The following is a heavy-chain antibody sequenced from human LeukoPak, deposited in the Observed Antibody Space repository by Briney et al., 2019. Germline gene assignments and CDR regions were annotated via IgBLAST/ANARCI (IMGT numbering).Heavy chain of an antibody. CDR1: GFTFSNYG. V-gene: IGHV3-33*01. J-gene: IGHJ4*02. CDR2: IWYDGSNK. Sequence: GGSLRLSCAASGFTFSNYGMHWVRQAPGKGLEWVAVIWYDGSNKYYADSVKGRFTISRDNSKNTLYLQMNSLRAEDTAVYYCARDGTGSGFDYWGQGTLVTVSS. D-gene: IGHD1-7*01. CDR3: ARDGTGSGFDY.